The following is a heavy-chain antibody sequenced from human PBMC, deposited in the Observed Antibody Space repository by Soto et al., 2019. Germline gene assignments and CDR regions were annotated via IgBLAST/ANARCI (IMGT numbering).Heavy chain of an antibody. CDR2: ISYDGSNK. Sequence: GGSLRLSCAASGFTFSSYAMHWVRQAPGKGLEWVAVISYDGSNKYYADSVKGRFTISRDNSKNTLYLQMNSLRAEDTAVYYCARDTPFAVLGNDPPDYWGQGTLVTVSS. D-gene: IGHD7-27*01. CDR3: ARDTPFAVLGNDPPDY. J-gene: IGHJ4*02. V-gene: IGHV3-30*04. CDR1: GFTFSSYA.